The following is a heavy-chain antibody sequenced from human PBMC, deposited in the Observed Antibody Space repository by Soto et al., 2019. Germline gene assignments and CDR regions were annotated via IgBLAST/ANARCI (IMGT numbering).Heavy chain of an antibody. V-gene: IGHV3-66*01. Sequence: EVQVGESWGGWVQPGGSLRLSCVGSGFPVSSSYITLVRQTPGKGLECVALFYKVGGTPYADFVNGRFTIFVDDAKNPLFLQLNNLRVGNTGDYFCVGSSSSWEGYNYGMDLWGRGTTV. D-gene: IGHD6-13*01. CDR2: FYKVGGT. CDR1: GFPVSSSY. J-gene: IGHJ6*02. CDR3: VGSSSSWEGYNYGMDL.